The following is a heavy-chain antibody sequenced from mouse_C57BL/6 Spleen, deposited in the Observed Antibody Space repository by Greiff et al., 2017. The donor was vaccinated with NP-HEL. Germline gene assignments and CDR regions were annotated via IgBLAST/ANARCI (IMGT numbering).Heavy chain of an antibody. V-gene: IGHV1-26*01. D-gene: IGHD2-1*01. CDR1: GYTFTDYY. CDR3: ARGGIYYGYCDY. J-gene: IGHJ2*01. CDR2: INPNNGGT. Sequence: EVKLQQSGPELVKPGASVKISCKASGYTFTDYYMNWVKQSHGKSLEWIGDINPNNGGTSYNQKFKGKATLTVDKSSSTAYMELRSLTSEDSAVYYCARGGIYYGYCDYWGQGTTLTVSS.